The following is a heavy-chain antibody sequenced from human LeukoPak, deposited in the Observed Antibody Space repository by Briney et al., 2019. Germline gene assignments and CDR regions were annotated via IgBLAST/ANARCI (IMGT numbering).Heavy chain of an antibody. V-gene: IGHV3-21*01. CDR2: ISSSGSYI. Sequence: PEGSLRLSCAASGFTFSSYSMNWVRQAPGKGLEWVSSISSSGSYIYYADSVKGRFTISRDNAKNSLYLQMNSLRAEDTAVYYCARARGGWYSEYWGQGTLVTVSS. CDR3: ARARGGWYSEY. CDR1: GFTFSSYS. J-gene: IGHJ4*02. D-gene: IGHD6-19*01.